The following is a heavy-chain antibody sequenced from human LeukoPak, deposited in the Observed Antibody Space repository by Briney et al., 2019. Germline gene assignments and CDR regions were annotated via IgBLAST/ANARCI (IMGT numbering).Heavy chain of an antibody. D-gene: IGHD5-18*01. Sequence: PGGSLRLSCAASGFIFDDYTMHWVRQAPGKGLEWVSLINWDGGSTYYAGSVKGRFTISRDNSNNSLYLQMNSLRTEDTALYYCAKGDVDSPMNFYHWGQGTLVTVSS. CDR3: AKGDVDSPMNFYH. CDR2: INWDGGST. CDR1: GFIFDDYT. V-gene: IGHV3-43*01. J-gene: IGHJ4*02.